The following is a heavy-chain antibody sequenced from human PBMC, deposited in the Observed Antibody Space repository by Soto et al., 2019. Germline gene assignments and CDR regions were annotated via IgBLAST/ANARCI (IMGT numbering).Heavy chain of an antibody. Sequence: EVQLLESGGGLIQPGGSLRLSCAASGFSFSNYDMSWVRQAPGRGLEWVSGLSDSGGRTYYADSVKGRFTISRDNSKNTLYLQMNSLRAEDTAIYYCATHVRSGSYPDNWGQGTLVTVSS. CDR1: GFSFSNYD. CDR2: LSDSGGRT. CDR3: ATHVRSGSYPDN. V-gene: IGHV3-23*01. D-gene: IGHD3-10*01. J-gene: IGHJ4*02.